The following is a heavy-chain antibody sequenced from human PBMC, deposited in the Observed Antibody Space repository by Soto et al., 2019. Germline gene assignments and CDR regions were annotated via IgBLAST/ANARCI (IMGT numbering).Heavy chain of an antibody. D-gene: IGHD6-19*01. V-gene: IGHV1-69*02. Sequence: QVQLVQSGAEVKKPGSSVKVSCKASGGTFSSYTISWVRQAPGQGLEWMGRIIPILGIANYAQKFQGRVTITADKSTSTAYRELSSLRAEDTAVYYCARAAVAGTAGAYWGQGTLVTVSS. CDR1: GGTFSSYT. CDR3: ARAAVAGTAGAY. J-gene: IGHJ4*02. CDR2: IIPILGIA.